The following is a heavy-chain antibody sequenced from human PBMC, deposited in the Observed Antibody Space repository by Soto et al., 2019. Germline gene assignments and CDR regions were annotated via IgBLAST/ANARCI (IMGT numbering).Heavy chain of an antibody. V-gene: IGHV3-33*01. CDR2: IWYDGSNK. Sequence: GGSLRLSCAASGFTFSSYGMHWVRQAPGKGLEWVAVIWYDGSNKYYADSVKGRFTNSRDNSKNTLYLQMNSLRAEDTAVYYCARWDSSSWYDWFDPWGQGTLVTVSS. CDR1: GFTFSSYG. CDR3: ARWDSSSWYDWFDP. D-gene: IGHD6-13*01. J-gene: IGHJ5*02.